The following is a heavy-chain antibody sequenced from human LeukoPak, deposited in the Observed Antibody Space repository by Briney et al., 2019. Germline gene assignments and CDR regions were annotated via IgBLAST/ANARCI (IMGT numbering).Heavy chain of an antibody. CDR1: GFTVSSNY. Sequence: GGSLRLSCAASGFTVSSNYMSWVRQAPGKGLEWVSVTYSGGSTYYADSVKGRFTISRDHSKNTLHLQMNSLRAEDTVMYYCAGGTLRVPAAKVDRYYYFYALDVWGQGTTVTVSS. D-gene: IGHD2-2*01. CDR3: AGGTLRVPAAKVDRYYYFYALDV. CDR2: TYSGGST. J-gene: IGHJ6*02. V-gene: IGHV3-53*01.